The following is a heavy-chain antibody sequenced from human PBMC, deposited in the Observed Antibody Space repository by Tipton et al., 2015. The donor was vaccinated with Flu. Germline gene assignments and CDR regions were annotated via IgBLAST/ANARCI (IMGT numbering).Heavy chain of an antibody. CDR3: AKVIPELVAGLDY. V-gene: IGHV3-23*01. D-gene: IGHD6-19*01. Sequence: SLRLSCAASGFTFSRYAMTWVRQAPGKGLEWVSAISGGGAIRYFADSVKGRFTISRDNSKNMLYLQMNSLRPEYTAIYYCAKVIPELVAGLDYWGQGTLVSVPS. CDR2: ISGGGAIR. CDR1: GFTFSRYA. J-gene: IGHJ4*02.